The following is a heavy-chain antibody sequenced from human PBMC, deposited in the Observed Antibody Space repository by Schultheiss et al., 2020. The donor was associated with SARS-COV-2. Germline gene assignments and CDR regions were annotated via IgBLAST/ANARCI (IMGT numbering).Heavy chain of an antibody. CDR1: GGTFSSYT. V-gene: IGHV1-18*01. CDR2: ISAYNGNT. CDR3: AVIGVMTTVRDRDY. Sequence: ASVKVSCKASGGTFSSYTISWVRQAPGQGLEWMGRISAYNGNTNYAQKLQGRVTMTTDTSTSTAYMELSSLRSEDTAVYYCAVIGVMTTVRDRDYWGQGTLVTVSS. D-gene: IGHD4-17*01. J-gene: IGHJ4*02.